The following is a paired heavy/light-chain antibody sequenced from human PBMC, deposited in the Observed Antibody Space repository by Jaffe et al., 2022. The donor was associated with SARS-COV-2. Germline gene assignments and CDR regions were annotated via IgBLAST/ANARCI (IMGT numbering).Light chain of an antibody. Sequence: SYELTQPPSVSVSPGQTARITCSADALPKQYAYWYQQKPGQAPVLVIYKDSERPSGIPERFSGSSSGTTVTLTISGVQAEDEADYYCQSADSSGTWVFGGGTKLTVL. CDR1: ALPKQY. CDR3: QSADSSGTWV. CDR2: KDS. J-gene: IGLJ3*02. V-gene: IGLV3-25*03.
Heavy chain of an antibody. D-gene: IGHD3-10*01. CDR1: GYSISSGYY. J-gene: IGHJ4*02. V-gene: IGHV4-38-2*02. CDR3: ARFDYYGSGVDY. CDR2: IYHSGST. Sequence: QVQLQESGPGLVKPSETLSLTCTVSGYSISSGYYWGWIRQPPGKGLEWIGSIYHSGSTYYNPSLKSRVTISVDTSKNQFSLKLSSVTAADTAVYYCARFDYYGSGVDYWGQGTLVTVSS.